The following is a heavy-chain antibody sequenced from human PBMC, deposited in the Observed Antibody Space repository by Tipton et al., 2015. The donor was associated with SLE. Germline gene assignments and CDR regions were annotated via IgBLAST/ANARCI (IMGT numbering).Heavy chain of an antibody. CDR3: ARGIAVAGPPDWFDP. CDR2: IYHSGST. Sequence: TLSLTCAVYGGSFSAYYWTWIRQPPGKGLEWIGSIYHSGSTYYNPSLKSRVTISVDTSKNQFSLKLSSVTAADTAVYYCARGIAVAGPPDWFDPWGQGTLVTVSS. J-gene: IGHJ5*02. CDR1: GGSFSAYY. D-gene: IGHD6-19*01. V-gene: IGHV4-34*01.